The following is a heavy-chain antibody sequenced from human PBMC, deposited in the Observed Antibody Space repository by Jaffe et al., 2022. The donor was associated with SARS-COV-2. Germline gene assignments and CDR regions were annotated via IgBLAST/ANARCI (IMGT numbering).Heavy chain of an antibody. CDR1: GFTFNNYS. D-gene: IGHD3-3*01. J-gene: IGHJ6*02. V-gene: IGHV3-21*01. Sequence: EVQLVESGGGLVKPGGSLRLSCAASGFTFNNYSMNWVRQAPGKGLEWVSSVSTTGSHIYYADSVKGRFIISRDNAKKSLYLQMDSLRAEDTAVYYCARDFYDFWTVPPKNYYYVMDVWGRGTTVTVSS. CDR3: ARDFYDFWTVPPKNYYYVMDV. CDR2: VSTTGSHI.